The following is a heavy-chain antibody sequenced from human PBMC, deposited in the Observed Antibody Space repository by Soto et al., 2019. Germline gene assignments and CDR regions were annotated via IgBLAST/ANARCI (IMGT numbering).Heavy chain of an antibody. J-gene: IGHJ4*02. Sequence: GGSLRLSCAASGFTFDDYTMHWVRQAPGKGLEWVSLISWDGGSTYYADSVKGRFTISRDNSKNSLYLQMNSLRTEDTALYYCAKDIVGRSTMVRGAFDYWGQGTLVTVSS. CDR3: AKDIVGRSTMVRGAFDY. D-gene: IGHD3-10*01. CDR1: GFTFDDYT. CDR2: ISWDGGST. V-gene: IGHV3-43*01.